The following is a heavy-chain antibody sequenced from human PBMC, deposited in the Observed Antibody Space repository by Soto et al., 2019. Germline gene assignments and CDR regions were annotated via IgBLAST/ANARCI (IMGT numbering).Heavy chain of an antibody. V-gene: IGHV3-33*01. Sequence: SLRLSCAASGFTFSTYGMHCVRQAPGKRLEWVALVWYDGRNKDYADSVKGRFTISRDNSKNTLYMQMNSLRDEDTAVYYCVRAAGYSGNDYVYYYGMDVWGQGTTVTVS. J-gene: IGHJ6*02. CDR3: VRAAGYSGNDYVYYYGMDV. D-gene: IGHD5-12*01. CDR1: GFTFSTYG. CDR2: VWYDGRNK.